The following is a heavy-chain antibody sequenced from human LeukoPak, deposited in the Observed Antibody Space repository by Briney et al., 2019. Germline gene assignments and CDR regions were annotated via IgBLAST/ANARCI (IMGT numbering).Heavy chain of an antibody. V-gene: IGHV4-34*01. D-gene: IGHD3-9*01. Sequence: SETLSLTCDVYRGSFSGYFWSWIRQTPGKGLEWIGEMNDSGSTNYNPSLKSRVTISVAVSKNQLSLKLTSVTAADTAVYYCARKGFVESTGWRGALDVWGQGTMVTVSS. J-gene: IGHJ3*01. CDR3: ARKGFVESTGWRGALDV. CDR1: RGSFSGYF. CDR2: MNDSGST.